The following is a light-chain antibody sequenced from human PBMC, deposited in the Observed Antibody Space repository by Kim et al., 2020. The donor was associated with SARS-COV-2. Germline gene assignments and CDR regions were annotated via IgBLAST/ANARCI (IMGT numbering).Light chain of an antibody. Sequence: SYELTQPLSVSVALGQTARITCGGNNIVTKNVHWYQQKPGQAPVLVMYRDTNRPSGIPERFSGSNSGNTATLTISRAQAGDEADYYCQVWGSSTWVFGGG. CDR2: RDT. J-gene: IGLJ3*02. V-gene: IGLV3-9*01. CDR3: QVWGSSTWV. CDR1: NIVTKN.